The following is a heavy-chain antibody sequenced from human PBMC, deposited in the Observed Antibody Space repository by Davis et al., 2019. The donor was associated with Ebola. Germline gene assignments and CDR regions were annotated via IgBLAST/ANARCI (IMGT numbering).Heavy chain of an antibody. CDR3: AGISYGDGING. CDR1: GDSISSSNW. J-gene: IGHJ4*02. Sequence: SETLSLTCAVSGDSISSSNWWSWVRQPPGKGLEWIGEISQSGSTNYNPSLKSRVTISVDTSKNQFSLKLSSVTAADTAVYYCAGISYGDGINGWGQGTLVTVSS. CDR2: ISQSGST. V-gene: IGHV4-4*02. D-gene: IGHD4-17*01.